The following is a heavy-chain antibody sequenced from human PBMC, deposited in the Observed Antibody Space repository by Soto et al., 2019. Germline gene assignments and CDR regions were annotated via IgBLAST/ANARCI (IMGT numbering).Heavy chain of an antibody. D-gene: IGHD2-15*01. CDR3: ARALRDCICCSGYATYYMDV. J-gene: IGHJ6*03. CDR1: GFTFSDHY. Sequence: GGSLRLSCAASGFTFSDHYMDWVRQAPGKGLEWVGRIRNKANSYTTEYAASVKGRFTISRDDSKNSLYLQMNSLKTEDTAVYYCARALRDCICCSGYATYYMDVCAQGTTVPVS. CDR2: IRNKANSYTT. V-gene: IGHV3-72*01.